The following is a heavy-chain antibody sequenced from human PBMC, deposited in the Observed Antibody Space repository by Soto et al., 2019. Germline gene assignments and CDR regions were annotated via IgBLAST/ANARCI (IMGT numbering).Heavy chain of an antibody. Sequence: ASVKVSCKASGYTFTTYYMLWVRQAPGQGLEWMGIINPSGGAPSYAQKFQGRVTMTRGTSTSTVYMELGSLRSEDTAVYYCARGNTASSSPDYWGQGTLVTVSS. CDR1: GYTFTTYY. V-gene: IGHV1-46*01. J-gene: IGHJ4*02. CDR3: ARGNTASSSPDY. D-gene: IGHD6-6*01. CDR2: INPSGGAP.